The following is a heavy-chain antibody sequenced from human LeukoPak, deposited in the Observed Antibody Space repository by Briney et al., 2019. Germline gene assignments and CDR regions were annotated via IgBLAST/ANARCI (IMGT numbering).Heavy chain of an antibody. CDR3: ARESKDWYLDL. CDR2: IGTAGAT. Sequence: PGGSLRLSCAASGFTFSTYDMHWVRQATGKGLEWVSNIGTAGATYYPGSVKGRFIISRENAKNSLYLQMNSLRAGDTAVYYCARESKDWYLDLWGRGTLVIVSA. J-gene: IGHJ2*01. V-gene: IGHV3-13*01. D-gene: IGHD4-11*01. CDR1: GFTFSTYD.